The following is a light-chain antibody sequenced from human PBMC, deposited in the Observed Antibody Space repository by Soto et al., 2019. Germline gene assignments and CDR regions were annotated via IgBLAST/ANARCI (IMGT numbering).Light chain of an antibody. CDR2: GAS. Sequence: EIVLTQSACTLSWSPGERATLSCRASQSVSSSYLAWYQQKPGQAPRLLIYGASSRATGIPDRFSGSGSGTDFTLTISRLEPEDFAVYYCQQYGSSPGYTFGQGTKVDIK. V-gene: IGKV3-20*01. CDR3: QQYGSSPGYT. J-gene: IGKJ2*01. CDR1: QSVSSSY.